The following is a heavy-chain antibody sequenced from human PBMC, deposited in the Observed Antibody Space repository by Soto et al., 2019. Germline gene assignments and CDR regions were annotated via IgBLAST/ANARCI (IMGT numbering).Heavy chain of an antibody. CDR2: IYYSGST. Sequence: SETLSLTCTVSGGSISSSSYYWGWIRQPPGKGLEWIGSIYYSGSTYYNPSLKSRVTISVDTSKNQFSLKLSSVTAADTAVYYCAGSTGWYWFDPWGQGTLVTVSS. CDR3: AGSTGWYWFDP. J-gene: IGHJ5*02. CDR1: GGSISSSSYY. V-gene: IGHV4-39*01. D-gene: IGHD6-19*01.